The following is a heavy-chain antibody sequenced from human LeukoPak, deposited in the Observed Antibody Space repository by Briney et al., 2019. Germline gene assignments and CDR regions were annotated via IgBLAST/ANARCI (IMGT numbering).Heavy chain of an antibody. D-gene: IGHD6-19*01. V-gene: IGHV3-74*01. Sequence: GGSLRLSCAASGFTFSNYWMHWVRQVPGKGLVCVSRINIDGTSTSYADSVKGRFTISRDNAKNALYLQVNSLRAEDTAVYYCARGSSGWYGIDYWGQGALVNVSS. CDR3: ARGSSGWYGIDY. J-gene: IGHJ4*02. CDR1: GFTFSNYW. CDR2: INIDGTST.